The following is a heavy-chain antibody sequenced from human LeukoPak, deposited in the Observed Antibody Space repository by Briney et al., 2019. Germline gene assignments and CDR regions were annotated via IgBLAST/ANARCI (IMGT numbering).Heavy chain of an antibody. D-gene: IGHD2-2*02. J-gene: IGHJ4*02. V-gene: IGHV3-7*01. CDR1: GFNFSSYW. Sequence: GGALRLSCAASGFNFSSYWMSWVRPAPGKGLEWVANKKQNGSEKYYVDSVKGRFTISRDNAKNSLYLQMNSLRAEDTAAYYCARARAYCSSTSCYTAYFDYWGQGTLVTVSS. CDR3: ARARAYCSSTSCYTAYFDY. CDR2: KKQNGSEK.